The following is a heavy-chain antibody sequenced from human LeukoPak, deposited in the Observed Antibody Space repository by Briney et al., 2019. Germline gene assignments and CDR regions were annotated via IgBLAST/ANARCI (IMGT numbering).Heavy chain of an antibody. D-gene: IGHD3-22*01. V-gene: IGHV1-2*02. CDR2: INPNSGGT. CDR3: ARGAQYYYDSSGYSRFNY. J-gene: IGHJ4*02. Sequence: ASVKVSCKVSGYTFTSYYMHWVRQAPGQGLEWMGWINPNSGGTNYAQKFQGRVTMTRDTSISTAYMELSRLRSDDTAVYYCARGAQYYYDSSGYSRFNYWGQGTLVTVSS. CDR1: GYTFTSYY.